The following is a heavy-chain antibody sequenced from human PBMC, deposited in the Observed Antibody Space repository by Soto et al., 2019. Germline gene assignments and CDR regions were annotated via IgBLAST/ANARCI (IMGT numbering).Heavy chain of an antibody. CDR1: GGTFSSYA. Sequence: QVQLVQSGAEVKKPGSSVKVSCKASGGTFSSYAISWVRQAPGQGLEWMGGIIPIFGTANYAQKFQGRVTITADESTSTAYMELSSLRSDDTVVYYCAREGPYDTYYYYGMDVWGQGTTVTVSS. V-gene: IGHV1-69*12. CDR2: IIPIFGTA. J-gene: IGHJ6*02. CDR3: AREGPYDTYYYYGMDV. D-gene: IGHD2-8*01.